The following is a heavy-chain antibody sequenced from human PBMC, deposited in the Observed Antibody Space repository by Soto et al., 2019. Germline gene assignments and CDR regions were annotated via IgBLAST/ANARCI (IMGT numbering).Heavy chain of an antibody. V-gene: IGHV3-49*04. CDR3: TRDGGGNCSGGSCYRLAPDY. Sequence: PGGSLRLSCTASGFTFGDYAMSWVRQAPGKGLEWVGFIRSKAYGGTTEYAASVKGRFTISRDDSKSIAYLQMNSLKTEDTAVYYCTRDGGGNCSGGSCYRLAPDYWGQGTLVTVSS. CDR2: IRSKAYGGTT. CDR1: GFTFGDYA. D-gene: IGHD2-15*01. J-gene: IGHJ4*02.